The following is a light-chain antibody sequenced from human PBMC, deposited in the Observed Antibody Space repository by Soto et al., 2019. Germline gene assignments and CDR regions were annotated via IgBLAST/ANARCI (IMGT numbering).Light chain of an antibody. CDR2: AAS. CDR1: QGIRNA. J-gene: IGKJ2*01. V-gene: IGKV1-6*01. CDR3: LQQYSYPYT. Sequence: AIQMTQSPSSLSASVGDRVTITCRASQGIRNALGWYQQKPGKAPKLLIYAASSLQSGVPSRFSGSGSGTDFTLTINNLQPEDFASYFCLQQYSYPYTFGQGTKVDIK.